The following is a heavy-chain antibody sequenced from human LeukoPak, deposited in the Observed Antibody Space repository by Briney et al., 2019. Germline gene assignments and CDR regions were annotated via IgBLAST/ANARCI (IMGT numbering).Heavy chain of an antibody. CDR2: IYHSGST. Sequence: PSETLSLTCTVSGVSISSVGYYWSWLRQPQGKGLEGIGYIYHSGSTYYNPSLKSRDTISVDRSKNQFSLKLSSVTAADTAVYYRAGDYSNYGHVDYWGQGTLVTVSS. CDR3: AGDYSNYGHVDY. CDR1: GVSISSVGYY. V-gene: IGHV4-30-2*02. J-gene: IGHJ4*02. D-gene: IGHD4-11*01.